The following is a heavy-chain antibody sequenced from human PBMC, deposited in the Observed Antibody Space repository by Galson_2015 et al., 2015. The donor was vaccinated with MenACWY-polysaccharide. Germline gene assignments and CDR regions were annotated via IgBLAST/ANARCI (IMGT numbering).Heavy chain of an antibody. D-gene: IGHD4-17*01. CDR3: TRPWLETVTGYGLDV. Sequence: SLRLSCAASGFTFSSYAMHWVRQAPGKGLGWVAVISYDGSNKYYADSVKGRFTISRDNSKNTLYLQMNSLKTEDTAVYYCTRPWLETVTGYGLDVWGQGTTVTVSS. CDR1: GFTFSSYA. V-gene: IGHV3-30-3*01. CDR2: ISYDGSNK. J-gene: IGHJ6*02.